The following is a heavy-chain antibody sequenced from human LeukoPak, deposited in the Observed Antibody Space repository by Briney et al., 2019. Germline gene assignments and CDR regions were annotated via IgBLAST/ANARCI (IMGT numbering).Heavy chain of an antibody. Sequence: SETLSLTCTVSGGSISSYYWSWIRQPPGKGLEWIGYIYYSGSTNYNPSLRSRVTISVDTSKNQFSLKLSSVTAADTAVYYCARDPSYGDDAFDIWGQGTMVTASS. CDR2: IYYSGST. CDR3: ARDPSYGDDAFDI. D-gene: IGHD4-17*01. J-gene: IGHJ3*02. CDR1: GGSISSYY. V-gene: IGHV4-59*01.